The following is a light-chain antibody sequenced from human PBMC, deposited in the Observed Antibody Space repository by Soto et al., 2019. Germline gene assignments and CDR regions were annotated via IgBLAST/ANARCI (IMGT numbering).Light chain of an antibody. V-gene: IGKV1-9*01. CDR2: DAS. CDR3: QQVNNYPWT. J-gene: IGKJ1*01. CDR1: QGISNY. Sequence: DIQLTQSPSFLSASVGDRVTITCRASQGISNYLDWYQQKPGKAPKFLIYDASTLQSGVPSRCSGSGSATEFTLTISSLQPEDFATYYCQQVNNYPWTFGQWTKVEIK.